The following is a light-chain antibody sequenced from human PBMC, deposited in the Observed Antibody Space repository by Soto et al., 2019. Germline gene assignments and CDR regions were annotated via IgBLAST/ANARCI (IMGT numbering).Light chain of an antibody. CDR2: DDS. CDR1: NIGSKS. Sequence: SYELTQPPSVSVAPGQTARITCGGNNIGSKSVHWYQQKPGQAPVLVVYDDSDRPSGIPERFSGSKSGTSASLAISGLQSEDEADYYCSTWDDTLNLVVFGGGTKLTVL. CDR3: STWDDTLNLVV. V-gene: IGLV3-21*02. J-gene: IGLJ2*01.